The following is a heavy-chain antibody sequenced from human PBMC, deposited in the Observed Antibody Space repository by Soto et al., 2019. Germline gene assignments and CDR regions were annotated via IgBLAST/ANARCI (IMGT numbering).Heavy chain of an antibody. V-gene: IGHV1-2*02. D-gene: IGHD5-12*01. CDR2: INTNSGGT. J-gene: IGHJ6*02. CDR3: ASDRIRSSGYDSSSPRLNYYYYYCMDV. CDR1: GYTFTGCY. Sequence: ASVKVSCKASGYTFTGCYMHWVRQAPGQGLECMGWINTNSGGTNYAQKFQGRATMNRDTSISTAYMELSRLRSDDTAVYYCASDRIRSSGYDSSSPRLNYYYYYCMDVWGQGTTVTVSS.